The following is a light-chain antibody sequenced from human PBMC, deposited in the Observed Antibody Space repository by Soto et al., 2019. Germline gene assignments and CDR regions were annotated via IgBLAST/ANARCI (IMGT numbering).Light chain of an antibody. Sequence: DIQMTPSPSTLSASVGDTVTMTCRASQSISGWLAWYQQKPGKAPNLLIYEASDLETGVPSRFSGSGSGTEFTLTISSLQADDFATYYCQQYESYSPFTFGQGTKVDIK. CDR1: QSISGW. CDR2: EAS. CDR3: QQYESYSPFT. V-gene: IGKV1-5*03. J-gene: IGKJ2*01.